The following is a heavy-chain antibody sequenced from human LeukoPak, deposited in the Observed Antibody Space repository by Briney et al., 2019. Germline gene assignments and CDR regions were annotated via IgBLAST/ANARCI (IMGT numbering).Heavy chain of an antibody. J-gene: IGHJ3*02. D-gene: IGHD2-21*01. CDR1: GYTFTSYG. Sequence: ASVKVSCKASGYTFTSYGISWVRQAPGQGLEWMGWISAYNGNTNYAQKLQGRVTMTTDTSTSTAYMELRSLRSDDTAVYYCARDRGCGGDCYSGDDAFDIWGQGTMVTVSS. V-gene: IGHV1-18*01. CDR3: ARDRGCGGDCYSGDDAFDI. CDR2: ISAYNGNT.